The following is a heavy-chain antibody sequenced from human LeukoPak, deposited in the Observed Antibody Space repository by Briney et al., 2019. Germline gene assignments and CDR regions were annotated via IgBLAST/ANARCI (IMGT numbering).Heavy chain of an antibody. Sequence: GGSLTLSCAASGFTFSSYWMSWVRQAPGKGLGWVANIKQDGSEKYYVDSVKGRFTISRDNAKNSLYLQMKSLRAEDTAVYYCARGISGFDYWGQGTLVSVSS. J-gene: IGHJ4*02. CDR1: GFTFSSYW. CDR3: ARGISGFDY. V-gene: IGHV3-7*01. D-gene: IGHD3-10*01. CDR2: IKQDGSEK.